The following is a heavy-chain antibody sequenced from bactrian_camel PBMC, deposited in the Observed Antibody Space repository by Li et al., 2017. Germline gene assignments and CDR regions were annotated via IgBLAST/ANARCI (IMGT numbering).Heavy chain of an antibody. Sequence: VQLVESGGGLVQPGGSLRLSCAASGFTFSTSYMSWVRQAPGKGLEWISYESISGDRGYADSVKGRFTISQDGAKNTLYLHMNNLKPEDAAMYHCAASGGQLGRWCYEFPVNWVSWLYNWGQGTQVTVS. CDR2: ESISGDR. CDR1: GFTFSTSY. CDR3: AASGGQLGRWCYEFPVNWVSWLYN. J-gene: IGHJ4*01. V-gene: IGHV3S42*01. D-gene: IGHD3*01.